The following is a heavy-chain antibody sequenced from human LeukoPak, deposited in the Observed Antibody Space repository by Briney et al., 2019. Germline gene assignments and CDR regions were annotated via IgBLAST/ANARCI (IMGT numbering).Heavy chain of an antibody. J-gene: IGHJ1*01. CDR1: GGSVSSGSYY. D-gene: IGHD6-13*01. CDR3: AREERNSWDRYFQH. V-gene: IGHV4-61*01. CDR2: VYYSGST. Sequence: PSETLSLTCTVSGGSVSSGSYYWTWIRQPPGKGLEWIGNVYYSGSTSYNPSLKSRVTISVDTSKNQFSLKLSSVTAADTAVYYCAREERNSWDRYFQHWGQGTLVTVPS.